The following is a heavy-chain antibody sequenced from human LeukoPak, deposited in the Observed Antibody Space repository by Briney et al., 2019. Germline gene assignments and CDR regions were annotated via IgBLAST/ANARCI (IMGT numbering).Heavy chain of an antibody. CDR3: AKRITYYYDSSGYYDFDY. J-gene: IGHJ4*02. V-gene: IGHV3-23*01. Sequence: GGSLRLSCAASGFTFSSYGMSWVRQAPGKGLEWVSAISDSGGSTYYADSVKGRFTISRDNSKNTLYLQMNSLRAEDTAVYYCAKRITYYYDSSGYYDFDYWGQGTLVTVSS. D-gene: IGHD3-22*01. CDR1: GFTFSSYG. CDR2: ISDSGGST.